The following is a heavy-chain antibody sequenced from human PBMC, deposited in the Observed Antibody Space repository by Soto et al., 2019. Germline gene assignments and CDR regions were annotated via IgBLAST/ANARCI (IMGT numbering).Heavy chain of an antibody. Sequence: AETLAPSCAASRFTFSSNGLPGVRQAPGKGLEWVAVISYDGSNKYYADSVKGRFTISRDNSKNTLYLQMNSLRAEDTAVYYCAERIDSSGYYQGYWGQGTLVTVSS. CDR2: ISYDGSNK. CDR1: RFTFSSNG. J-gene: IGHJ4*02. D-gene: IGHD3-22*01. CDR3: AERIDSSGYYQGY. V-gene: IGHV3-30*03.